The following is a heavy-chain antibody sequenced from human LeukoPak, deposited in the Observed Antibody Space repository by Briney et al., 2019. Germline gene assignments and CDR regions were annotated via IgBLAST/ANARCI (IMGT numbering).Heavy chain of an antibody. D-gene: IGHD4-11*01. CDR3: ARDIGGMTTDYYFDY. Sequence: PGGSLRLSCAASGFTFSSYGMHWVRQAPGKGLEWVAVISYDGSNKYYADSVKGRFTISRDNAKNSLYLQMNSLRAEDTAVYYCARDIGGMTTDYYFDYWGQGTLVSVPS. V-gene: IGHV3-30*03. J-gene: IGHJ4*02. CDR1: GFTFSSYG. CDR2: ISYDGSNK.